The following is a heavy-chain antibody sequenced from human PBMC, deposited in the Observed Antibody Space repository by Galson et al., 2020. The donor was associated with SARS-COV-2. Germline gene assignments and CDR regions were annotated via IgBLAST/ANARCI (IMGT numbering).Heavy chain of an antibody. J-gene: IGHJ6*02. CDR1: GFNFDDFV. D-gene: IGHD1-7*01. Sequence: GGSLRLSCVASGFNFDDFVMHWVRQPPGKGLEWVSGISRNSGNIVYADSVKGRFTISRDKAKNSLYLQMNSLRAEDTALYYCAKDITGTPTPQYYFYAMDVWGQGTTVTVSS. V-gene: IGHV3-9*01. CDR3: AKDITGTPTPQYYFYAMDV. CDR2: ISRNSGNI.